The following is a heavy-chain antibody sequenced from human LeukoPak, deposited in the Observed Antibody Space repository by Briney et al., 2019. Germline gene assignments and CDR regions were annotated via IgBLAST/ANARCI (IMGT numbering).Heavy chain of an antibody. V-gene: IGHV7-4-1*02. CDR2: INTNTGNP. J-gene: IGHJ6*03. CDR3: ARGGGDYSSSWSIYYYYYMDV. Sequence: GASVKVSCKASGYTFTSYAMNWVRQAPGQGLEWMGWINTNTGNPTYAQGFTGRFVFSLDTSVSTAYLQISSLKAEDTAVYYCARGGGDYSSSWSIYYYYYMDVWGKGTTVTVSS. CDR1: GYTFTSYA. D-gene: IGHD6-13*01.